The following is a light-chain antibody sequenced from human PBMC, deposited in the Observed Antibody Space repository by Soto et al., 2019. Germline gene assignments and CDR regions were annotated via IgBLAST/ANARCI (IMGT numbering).Light chain of an antibody. CDR3: NSYTTSSSLYV. CDR1: SSDIGGYDY. V-gene: IGLV2-14*01. CDR2: DVS. J-gene: IGLJ1*01. Sequence: QSVLTQPASVSGSPGQSITISCTGTSSDIGGYDYVSWYQQYPGKAPKLMIYDVSNRPSGVSDRFSGSKSANTASLTISGLQAEDEADYYCNSYTTSSSLYVFVTGTRVTVL.